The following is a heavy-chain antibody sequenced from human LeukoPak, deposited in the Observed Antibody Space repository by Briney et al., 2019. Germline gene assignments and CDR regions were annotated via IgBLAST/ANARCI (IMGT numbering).Heavy chain of an antibody. CDR2: IYYSGST. J-gene: IGHJ4*02. Sequence: PSETLSLTCTVSGGSISSGGYYWSWIRQHPGKGLEWIGYIYYSGSTYYNPSLKSRVTISVDTSKNQFSLKLSSVTAADAAVYYCVSLYSGSYFLDYWGQGTLVTVSS. CDR1: GGSISSGGYY. CDR3: VSLYSGSYFLDY. D-gene: IGHD1-26*01. V-gene: IGHV4-30-4*08.